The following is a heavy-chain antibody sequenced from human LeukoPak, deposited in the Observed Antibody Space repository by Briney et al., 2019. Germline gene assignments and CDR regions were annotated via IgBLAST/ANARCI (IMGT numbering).Heavy chain of an antibody. CDR1: GFTFSSYA. J-gene: IGHJ4*02. CDR3: ARAFGLTDY. CDR2: ISYDGSNK. D-gene: IGHD3/OR15-3a*01. Sequence: GGSLRLSCAASGFTFSSYAMHWVRQAPGKGLEWVAVISYDGSNKYYEDSVKGRFTISRDNSKNTLYLQMNSLRDEDTAVYYCARAFGLTDYWGQGTLVAVSS. V-gene: IGHV3-30-3*01.